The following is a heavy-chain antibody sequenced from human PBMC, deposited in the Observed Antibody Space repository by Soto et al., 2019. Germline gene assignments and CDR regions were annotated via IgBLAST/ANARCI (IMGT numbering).Heavy chain of an antibody. CDR1: GGSVSSGSYY. D-gene: IGHD5-18*01. J-gene: IGHJ4*02. CDR2: IHYSGST. CDR3: ARGGGYSYGRYFDY. V-gene: IGHV4-61*01. Sequence: SETLSLTCTVSGGSVSSGSYYWSWFRQPPGKGLEWIGYIHYSGSTNFNPSLKSRVTISVDTSKNQFSLKLSSVTAADTAVYYCARGGGYSYGRYFDYWGQGTLVTVSS.